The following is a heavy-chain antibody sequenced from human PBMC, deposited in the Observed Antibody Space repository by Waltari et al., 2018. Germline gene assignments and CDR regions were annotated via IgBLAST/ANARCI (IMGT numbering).Heavy chain of an antibody. Sequence: EVQLVESGGGLIQPGGSLRLSCSASGFTVSRHSLRWVRQAPGKGREWVSVMYSGGSTYYSDSVKGRFTISRDNSKNTLYLQMNSLRAEDTAVYYCARGGGSYHYFDYWGQGTLVTVSS. CDR1: GFTVSRHS. CDR3: ARGGGSYHYFDY. V-gene: IGHV3-53*01. CDR2: MYSGGST. D-gene: IGHD1-26*01. J-gene: IGHJ4*02.